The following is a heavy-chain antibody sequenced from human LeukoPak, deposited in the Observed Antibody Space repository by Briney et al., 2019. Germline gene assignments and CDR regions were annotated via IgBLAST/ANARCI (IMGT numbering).Heavy chain of an antibody. Sequence: PGGSLRLSCAASGFTFSNYGMHWVRQAPGKGLEWVAVIWYDGSNKYYADSVKGRFTISRDNSRTTLYLQMNSLRAEDTAVYYCAKEGRSSWYFHEVDYWGQGTLVTVSS. J-gene: IGHJ4*02. D-gene: IGHD6-13*01. CDR3: AKEGRSSWYFHEVDY. CDR1: GFTFSNYG. CDR2: IWYDGSNK. V-gene: IGHV3-33*06.